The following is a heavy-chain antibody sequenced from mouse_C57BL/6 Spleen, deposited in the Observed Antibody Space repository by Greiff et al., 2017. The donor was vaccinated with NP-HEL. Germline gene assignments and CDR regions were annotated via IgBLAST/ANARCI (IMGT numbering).Heavy chain of an antibody. D-gene: IGHD4-1*01. CDR1: GFTFSSYA. V-gene: IGHV5-4*01. J-gene: IGHJ2*01. CDR3: ARDPLTGFHFDY. CDR2: ISDGGSYT. Sequence: EVQRVESGGGLVKPGGSLKLSCAASGFTFSSYAMSWVRQTPEKRLEWVATISDGGSYTYYPDNVKGRFTISRDNDKNNLYLQMSHLKSEDTAMYYCARDPLTGFHFDYWGQGTTLTVSS.